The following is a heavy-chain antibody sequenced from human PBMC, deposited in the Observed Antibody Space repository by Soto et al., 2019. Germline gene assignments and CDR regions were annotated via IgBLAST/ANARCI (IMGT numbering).Heavy chain of an antibody. Sequence: VPLVETGGGLIQPWGSLRLSCAASGFTVSNNYMSWVRQAPGKGLECVSVICSGGSTYFPDSVKGRFTISRDNSKNTVYLQMNSLRAEDTAVYYCARGIVGSPWYTIYFDYWGQGALVTFSS. D-gene: IGHD1-26*01. V-gene: IGHV3-53*02. CDR2: ICSGGST. J-gene: IGHJ4*02. CDR3: ARGIVGSPWYTIYFDY. CDR1: GFTVSNNY.